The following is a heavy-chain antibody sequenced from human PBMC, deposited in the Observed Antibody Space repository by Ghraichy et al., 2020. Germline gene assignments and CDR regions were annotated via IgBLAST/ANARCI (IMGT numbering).Heavy chain of an antibody. D-gene: IGHD3-22*01. CDR1: GFTFSEHY. V-gene: IGHV3-72*01. CDR2: SRNKDNSHFT. J-gene: IGHJ4*02. CDR3: TRGGIGYYDYRPSDH. Sequence: GGSLRLSGVASGFTFSEHYMDWVRQAPGKGLEWVGRSRNKDNSHFTEYAASVRDRFTISRDDSKNSLFLQMNSLKTEDTAVYYCTRGGIGYYDYRPSDHWGQGTLVTGSS.